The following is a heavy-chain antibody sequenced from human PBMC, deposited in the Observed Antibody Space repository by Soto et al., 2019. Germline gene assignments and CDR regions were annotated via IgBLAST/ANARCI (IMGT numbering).Heavy chain of an antibody. J-gene: IGHJ4*02. CDR1: GFTFSTYW. Sequence: EVQLVESGGGLVQPGGSLRLSCAASGFTFSTYWMHWVRQAPGKGLVWVSRINVDGSRTNYADSVKGRFTISRDNAKNTLYLQMNSLRAEDTAVYYCARVGVGAYYFDYWGQATLVTVSS. V-gene: IGHV3-74*01. CDR3: ARVGVGAYYFDY. D-gene: IGHD1-26*01. CDR2: INVDGSRT.